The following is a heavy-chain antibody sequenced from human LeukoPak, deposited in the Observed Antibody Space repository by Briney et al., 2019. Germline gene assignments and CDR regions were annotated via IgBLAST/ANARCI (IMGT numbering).Heavy chain of an antibody. CDR2: IYYSGST. V-gene: IGHV4-30-4*08. CDR1: GGSISSGDYY. CDR3: ARDWGSSSWYRYFDY. D-gene: IGHD6-13*01. J-gene: IGHJ4*02. Sequence: PSQTLSLTCTVSGGSISSGDYYWSWIRQPAGKGLEWIGYIYYSGSTYYNPSLKSRVTISVDTSKNQFSLKLSSVTAADTAVYYCARDWGSSSWYRYFDYWGQGTLVTVSS.